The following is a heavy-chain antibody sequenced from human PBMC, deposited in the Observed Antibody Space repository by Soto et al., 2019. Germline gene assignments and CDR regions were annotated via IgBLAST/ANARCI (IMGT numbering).Heavy chain of an antibody. V-gene: IGHV1-69*04. CDR2: IIPILGIA. J-gene: IGHJ4*02. CDR1: GGTFSSYT. D-gene: IGHD2-15*01. Sequence: GASVKVSCKASGGTFSSYTISWVRQAPGQGLEWMGRIIPILGIANYAQKFQGRVTITADKSTSTAYMELSSLRSEDTAVYYCARDPELLLFDYWGQGTLVTVSS. CDR3: ARDPELLLFDY.